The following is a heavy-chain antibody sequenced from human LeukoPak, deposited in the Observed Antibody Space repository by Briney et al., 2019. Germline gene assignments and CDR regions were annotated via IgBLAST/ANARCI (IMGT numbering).Heavy chain of an antibody. J-gene: IGHJ6*02. CDR2: ISSSSSYI. D-gene: IGHD1-1*01. CDR1: GFTFSSYS. CDR3: ATYINWVAGDV. V-gene: IGHV3-21*01. Sequence: GGSLRLSCAASGFTFSSYSMSWVRQAPGKGLEWVSSISSSSSYIYYADSVKGRFTISRDNAKNSMYLQMNSLRAEDTAVYYCATYINWVAGDVWGQGTTVTVSS.